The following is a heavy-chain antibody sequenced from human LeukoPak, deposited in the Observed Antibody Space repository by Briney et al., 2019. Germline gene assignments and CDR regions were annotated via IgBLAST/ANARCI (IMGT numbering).Heavy chain of an antibody. D-gene: IGHD5-24*01. J-gene: IGHJ4*02. CDR1: GFTFSSYW. Sequence: GGSLRLSCAASGFTFSSYWMHWVRQAPGKGLVWVSRINSDESTTNYADSVKGRFTISRDNAKNTLYLQMNSLRAEDTAVYYCARVSRWLQFGSDYWGQGTLVTVSS. V-gene: IGHV3-74*01. CDR3: ARVSRWLQFGSDY. CDR2: INSDESTT.